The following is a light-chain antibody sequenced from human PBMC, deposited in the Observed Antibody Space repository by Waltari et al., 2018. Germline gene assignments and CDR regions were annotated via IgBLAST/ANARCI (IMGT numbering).Light chain of an antibody. V-gene: IGKV3-20*01. CDR1: QSVGRS. CDR2: GTS. J-gene: IGKJ1*01. CDR3: QHYVNLPVT. Sequence: EIVLTQSPGTLSLSPGERATLSCRASQSVGRSLAWYQQKPGLPPRLLIYGTSSRATGTPGRCSGSGSGTDFSLAISSLEPEDVAVYFCQHYVNLPVTFGQGTKVEI.